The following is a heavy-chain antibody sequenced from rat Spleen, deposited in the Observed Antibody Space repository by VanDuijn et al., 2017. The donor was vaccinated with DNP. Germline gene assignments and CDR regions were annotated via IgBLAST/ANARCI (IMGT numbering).Heavy chain of an antibody. Sequence: EVQLVESGGGLVQPGRSLKLSCAASGFTFSDYNMAWVRQAPTKGLEWVATISTSGGSTYYRDSVKGRFTISRDNAKSTLYLQMNSLRSEDTATYYCTRDNYSSYMPYYYVMDAWGQGTSVTVSS. D-gene: IGHD1-2*01. CDR1: GFTFSDYN. J-gene: IGHJ4*01. CDR3: TRDNYSSYMPYYYVMDA. V-gene: IGHV5-27*01. CDR2: ISTSGGST.